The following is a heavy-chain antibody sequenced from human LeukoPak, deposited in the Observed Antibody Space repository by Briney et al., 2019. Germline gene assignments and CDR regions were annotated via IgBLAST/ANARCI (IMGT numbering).Heavy chain of an antibody. CDR2: ISSSSSYI. CDR3: ARVLNSGYSYGLED. CDR1: GFTFSIYS. J-gene: IGHJ4*02. Sequence: PGGSLRLSCAASGFTFSIYSMNWVRQAPGKGLEWVSSISSSSSYIYYADSVKGRFTIPRDNAKNSLYLQMNSLRAEDTAVYYCARVLNSGYSYGLEDWGQGTLVTVSS. D-gene: IGHD5-18*01. V-gene: IGHV3-21*01.